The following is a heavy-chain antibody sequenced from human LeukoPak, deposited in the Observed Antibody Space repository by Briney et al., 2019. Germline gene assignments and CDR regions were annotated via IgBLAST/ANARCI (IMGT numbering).Heavy chain of an antibody. CDR1: GGSISSYY. Sequence: PSETLSLTCTVSGGSISSYYCNWFRQPPGKGLEWIGYIYNSVTTHYNPSLKSRVTISVDMSKNQFSLRLSSVTATDTAVYYCVTGGGWLPDYWGQGTLVTVSS. J-gene: IGHJ4*02. CDR3: VTGGGWLPDY. V-gene: IGHV4-59*01. D-gene: IGHD3-22*01. CDR2: IYNSVTT.